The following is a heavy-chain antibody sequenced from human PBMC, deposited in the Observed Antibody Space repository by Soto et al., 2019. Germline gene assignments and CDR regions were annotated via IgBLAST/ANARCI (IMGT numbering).Heavy chain of an antibody. CDR3: AHRLPGPSGYDV. Sequence: QITLKESGPTLVKPTQTLTLTCTFSGFSLTSGVVGVGWIRQPPGEALEWLALIYWNDAQYYNPSLRNRLTITRDTSKNQVFLTMTNMDPVDTATYYCAHRLPGPSGYDVWGQGTTVTVSS. V-gene: IGHV2-5*01. CDR2: IYWNDAQ. D-gene: IGHD6-13*01. J-gene: IGHJ6*02. CDR1: GFSLTSGVVG.